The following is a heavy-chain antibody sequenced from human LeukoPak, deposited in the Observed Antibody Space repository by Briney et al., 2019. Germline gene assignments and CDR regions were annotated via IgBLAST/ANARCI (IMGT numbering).Heavy chain of an antibody. D-gene: IGHD3-16*01. Sequence: ASVKVSCKASGGTFSSYAIHWVRQAPGQRLEWMGWINAGIGNTGYSQKFQGRVTITRDTSANTAYMDLSSLRSEDTAVYYCAREGGSTDLDYWGQGTLVTVSS. CDR2: INAGIGNT. CDR1: GGTFSSYA. CDR3: AREGGSTDLDY. J-gene: IGHJ4*02. V-gene: IGHV1-3*01.